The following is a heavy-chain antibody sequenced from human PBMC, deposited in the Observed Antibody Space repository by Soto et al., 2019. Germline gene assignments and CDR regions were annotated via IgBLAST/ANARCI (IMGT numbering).Heavy chain of an antibody. V-gene: IGHV1-69*06. CDR3: ARDPARGGEVRGIVDP. CDR1: GGTFSSYA. Sequence: QVQLVQSGAEVKKPGSSVKVSCKASGGTFSSYAISWVRQAPGQGLEWMGGIIPIFGTANYAQKFQGRVTITADKSTSTACMELSSLRSEETAVYYCARDPARGGEVRGIVDPWGQGTLVTVSS. D-gene: IGHD3-10*01. CDR2: IIPIFGTA. J-gene: IGHJ5*02.